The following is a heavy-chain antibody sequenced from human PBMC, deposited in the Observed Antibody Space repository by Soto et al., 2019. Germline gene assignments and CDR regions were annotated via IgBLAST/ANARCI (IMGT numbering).Heavy chain of an antibody. Sequence: GESLKISCRTSGYSFNTLWISWVRQVPGKGLEWMGRIDPGDSNTNYSPSLQGHVTLSVDKSIGTAYLQWSSLKASDTGIYYCARQGGYYYYGMDVWGQGTAVTVSS. D-gene: IGHD2-15*01. J-gene: IGHJ6*02. CDR1: GYSFNTLW. V-gene: IGHV5-10-1*01. CDR2: IDPGDSNT. CDR3: ARQGGYYYYGMDV.